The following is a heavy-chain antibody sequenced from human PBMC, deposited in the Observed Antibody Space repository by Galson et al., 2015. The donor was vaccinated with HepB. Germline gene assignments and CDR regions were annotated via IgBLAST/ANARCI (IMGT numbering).Heavy chain of an antibody. CDR3: ARDIGVTTVVTPGWYFDL. CDR1: GDSVSSNSAA. Sequence: CAISGDSVSSNSAAWNRIRQSPSRGLEWLGRTYYRSKWYNDYAVSVKSRITINPDTSKNQFSLQLNSVTPEDTAVYYCARDIGVTTVVTPGWYFDLWGQGTLVTVSS. J-gene: IGHJ2*01. D-gene: IGHD4-23*01. V-gene: IGHV6-1*01. CDR2: TYYRSKWYN.